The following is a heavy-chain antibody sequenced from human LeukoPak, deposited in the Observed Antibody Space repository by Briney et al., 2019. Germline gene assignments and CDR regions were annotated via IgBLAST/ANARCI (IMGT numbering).Heavy chain of an antibody. CDR1: GGSISSGVYC. D-gene: IGHD6-13*01. CDR2: ICSSGSA. Sequence: SETLSLTCTVSGGSISSGVYCWSWIRQRPGEGLQWIGYICSSGSAYYNASLKSRVSMSTDTSNNQFSLKLSSVTAADTAVYYCAREFISSSWYVSYWGQGTLVTVSS. J-gene: IGHJ4*02. V-gene: IGHV4-31*03. CDR3: AREFISSSWYVSY.